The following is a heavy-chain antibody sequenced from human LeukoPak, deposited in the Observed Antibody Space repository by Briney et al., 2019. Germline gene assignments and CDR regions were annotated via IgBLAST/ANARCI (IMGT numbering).Heavy chain of an antibody. V-gene: IGHV3-72*01. J-gene: IGHJ6*02. Sequence: GSLRLSCAASGFTFSDHYMDWVRQAPGKGLEWVGRTRNKANSYTTEYAASVKGRFTISRDDSKNSLYLQMNSLKTEDTAVYYCARVKDYYYGMDVWGRGTTVTVSS. CDR2: TRNKANSYTT. CDR1: GFTFSDHY. CDR3: ARVKDYYYGMDV.